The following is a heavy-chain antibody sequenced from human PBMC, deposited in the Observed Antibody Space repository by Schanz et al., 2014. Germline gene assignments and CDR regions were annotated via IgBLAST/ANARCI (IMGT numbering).Heavy chain of an antibody. V-gene: IGHV3-66*01. Sequence: EVQLLESGGGLVQPGGSLRLSCAASGFSFSTYAMHWVRQAPGKGLEWVSVIYSDGRTYYGDSVKGRFTISRDNSKNTLYLQMNSLRDEDTAMYYCAKRCSSTSCSHGAFDIWGQGTMVTVSS. D-gene: IGHD2-2*01. CDR3: AKRCSSTSCSHGAFDI. CDR1: GFSFSTYA. J-gene: IGHJ3*02. CDR2: IYSDGRT.